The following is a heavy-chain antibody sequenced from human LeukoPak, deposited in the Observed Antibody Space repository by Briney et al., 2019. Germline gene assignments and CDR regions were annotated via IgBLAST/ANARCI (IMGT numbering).Heavy chain of an antibody. Sequence: GASVRAACKASGYTFTSYGISWVRQAPGQGLEWMGWISAYNGNTNYAQKLQGRVTMTTDTSTSTAYMELRSLRSDDTAVYYCARDPSIAAAGTGWFDPWGQETLVTVSS. J-gene: IGHJ5*02. V-gene: IGHV1-18*01. CDR3: ARDPSIAAAGTGWFDP. CDR2: ISAYNGNT. D-gene: IGHD6-13*01. CDR1: GYTFTSYG.